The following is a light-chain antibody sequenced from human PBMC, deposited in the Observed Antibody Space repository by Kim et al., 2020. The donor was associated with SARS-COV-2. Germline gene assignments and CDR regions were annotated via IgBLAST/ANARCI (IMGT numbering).Light chain of an antibody. CDR3: QHHDDFPLT. CDR1: QDVTNY. CDR2: DAS. J-gene: IGKJ4*01. Sequence: ASVGDTVTITCQASQDVTNYLNWFQQTPGKAPQLLIYDASTLEPGVPSRFSGSGSGTEFTFTISSLQPEDVATYYCQHHDDFPLTFGGGTKVQIK. V-gene: IGKV1-33*01.